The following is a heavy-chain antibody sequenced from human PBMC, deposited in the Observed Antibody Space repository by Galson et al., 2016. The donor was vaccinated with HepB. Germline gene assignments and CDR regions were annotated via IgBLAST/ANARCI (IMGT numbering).Heavy chain of an antibody. V-gene: IGHV3-7*03. D-gene: IGHD3-10*01. CDR2: IKQDGVNK. CDR3: ARGPNYGLRSDYPNY. J-gene: IGHJ4*02. CDR1: GFTLSNYW. Sequence: SLRLSCAASGFTLSNYWMNWVRQAPGKGLEWVANIKQDGVNKYYVDSVKGRFTNSRDIGKNSVSLQMDSLRVEDTAVYYCARGPNYGLRSDYPNYWGPGILVTFAS.